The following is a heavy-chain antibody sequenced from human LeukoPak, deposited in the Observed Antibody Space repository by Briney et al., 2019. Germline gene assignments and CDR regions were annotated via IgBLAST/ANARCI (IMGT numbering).Heavy chain of an antibody. J-gene: IGHJ6*04. CDR2: INPNSGGT. CDR1: GYTFTSYY. D-gene: IGHD6-19*01. V-gene: IGHV1-2*04. CDR3: ARMSVAGAYGMDV. Sequence: GASVKVSCKASGYTFTSYYVHWVRQAPGQGLEWMGWINPNSGGTNYAQKFQGWVTMTRDTSISTAYMELSRLRSDDTAVYYCARMSVAGAYGMDVWGKGTTVTVSS.